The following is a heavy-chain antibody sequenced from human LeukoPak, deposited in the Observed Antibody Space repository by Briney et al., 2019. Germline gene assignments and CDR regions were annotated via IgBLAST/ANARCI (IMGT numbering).Heavy chain of an antibody. CDR1: GGTFSSYA. V-gene: IGHV1-69*13. Sequence: ASVKVSCKASGGTFSSYAISWVRQAPGQGLEWMGGIIPIFGTANYAQKFQGRVTITADESTSTAYMELSSLRSEDTAVYYCARVGARGIGIAAAHYYFDYWGQGTLVTVSS. J-gene: IGHJ4*02. D-gene: IGHD6-13*01. CDR2: IIPIFGTA. CDR3: ARVGARGIGIAAAHYYFDY.